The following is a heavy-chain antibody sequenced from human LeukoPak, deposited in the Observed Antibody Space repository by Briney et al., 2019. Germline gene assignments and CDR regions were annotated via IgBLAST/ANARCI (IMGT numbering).Heavy chain of an antibody. D-gene: IGHD3-3*01. V-gene: IGHV1-18*01. CDR1: DYTFTKYS. CDR3: ARTPRYDFWSGYSNWFDP. J-gene: IGHJ5*02. CDR2: ISTYNGNT. Sequence: GASVKVSCKASDYTFTKYSLSWVRQTPGQGLEWMGWISTYNGNTIYAQNLQGRVTMTTDTSTSTAYMELRSLRSDDTAVYYCARTPRYDFWSGYSNWFDPWGQGTLVTVSS.